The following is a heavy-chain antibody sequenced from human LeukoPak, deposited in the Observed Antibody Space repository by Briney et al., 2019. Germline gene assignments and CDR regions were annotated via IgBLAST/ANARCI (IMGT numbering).Heavy chain of an antibody. CDR1: GFTFSSYG. V-gene: IGHV3-33*01. Sequence: GGSLRLSCAASGFTFSSYGMHWVRQAPGKGLEWVAVIWYDGSNKYYADSVKGRFTISRDNSKNSLYLQMNSLRAEDTAVYYCARLSPDDAFDIWGQGTMVTVSS. CDR2: IWYDGSNK. J-gene: IGHJ3*02. CDR3: ARLSPDDAFDI.